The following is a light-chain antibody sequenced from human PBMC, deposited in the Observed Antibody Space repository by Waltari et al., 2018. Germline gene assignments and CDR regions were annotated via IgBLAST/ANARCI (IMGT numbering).Light chain of an antibody. J-gene: IGLJ2*01. CDR3: SSYTTNARI. CDR2: DVQ. CDR1: SSDVAHYNR. Sequence: QSALTQPPSVSGSPGQSVTLSCTGTSSDVAHYNRVSWSQPSPGTAPKLDSYDVQKRPVGVSNRFSGSKSGNTASLTISGRQAEDEADYYCSSYTTNARIFGGGTKLTVL. V-gene: IGLV2-18*02.